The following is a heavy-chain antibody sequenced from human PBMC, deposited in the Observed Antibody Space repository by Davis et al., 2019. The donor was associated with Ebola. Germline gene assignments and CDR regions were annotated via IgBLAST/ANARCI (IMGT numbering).Heavy chain of an antibody. V-gene: IGHV1-18*01. J-gene: IGHJ6*04. Sequence: AASVKVSCKTSGYTFTSYGISWVRQAPGQGLEWVGWINTHNGNTNLAQKLHDRVTLTTDTSTSTAYMEMRSLRSDDTAVYYCARDLPLGAGMDVWGKGTTVTVSS. CDR1: GYTFTSYG. CDR2: INTHNGNT. CDR3: ARDLPLGAGMDV. D-gene: IGHD3-16*01.